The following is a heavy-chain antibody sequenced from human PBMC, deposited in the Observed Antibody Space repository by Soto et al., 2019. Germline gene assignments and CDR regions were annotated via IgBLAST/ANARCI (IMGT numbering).Heavy chain of an antibody. CDR1: GYTFSDYY. J-gene: IGHJ2*01. CDR2: INSKSGAT. V-gene: IGHV1-2*02. CDR3: ARAPVPSIWHFDV. D-gene: IGHD6-6*01. Sequence: QVQLVQSGAEVKKPGASVKVSCKASGYTFSDYYMHWVRQAPGQGLEWMGFINSKSGATNYAQKFQGRVTMSRDTSISTAYMELSNLRSDEPAIYYCARAPVPSIWHFDVWGRGTLVTVSS.